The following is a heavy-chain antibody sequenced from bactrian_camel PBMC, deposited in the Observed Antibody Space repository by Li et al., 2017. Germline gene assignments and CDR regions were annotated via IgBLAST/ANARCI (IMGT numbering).Heavy chain of an antibody. Sequence: HVQLVESGGGLVQAGDSLRLSCTASGLTFDERAMGWFRQAPGKEREGVACIGRNSDNTYYRDSVKYRFTISRDVAKNTAYLQMNSLKSEDTAVYYCVVGINYWGQGTQVTVS. J-gene: IGHJ4*01. D-gene: IGHD2*01. V-gene: IGHV3S63*01. CDR2: IGRNSDNT. CDR3: VVGINY. CDR1: GLTFDERA.